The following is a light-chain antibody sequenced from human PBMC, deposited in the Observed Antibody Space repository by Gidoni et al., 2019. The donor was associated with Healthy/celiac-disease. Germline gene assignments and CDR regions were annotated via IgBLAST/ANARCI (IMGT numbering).Light chain of an antibody. J-gene: IGKJ1*01. CDR1: ESVSSSY. CDR3: QQYGSSRT. Sequence: EIVLTQSPGTLSLSPGERATLSCRASESVSSSYLAWYQQKPGQAPRLLIYGASSRATGIPDRFSGSGSGTDFTLTISRLAPEDFAVYYCQQYGSSRTFXXXTKVEIK. V-gene: IGKV3-20*01. CDR2: GAS.